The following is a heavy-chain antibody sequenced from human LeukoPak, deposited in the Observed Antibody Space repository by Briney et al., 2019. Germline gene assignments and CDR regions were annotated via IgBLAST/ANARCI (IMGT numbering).Heavy chain of an antibody. J-gene: IGHJ6*02. CDR2: ISYDGSNK. Sequence: PGRSVRLSCAVSGFTFRSYAMHWVSQAPGKGLEWVAFISYDGSNKYYGDSVKGRFTISRDDSKNTLSLQMNSLRPEDTALYYCARDGGGYSGYDYYYYYGMDVWGQGTADPVSS. CDR1: GFTFRSYA. CDR3: ARDGGGYSGYDYYYYYGMDV. D-gene: IGHD5-12*01. V-gene: IGHV3-30-3*01.